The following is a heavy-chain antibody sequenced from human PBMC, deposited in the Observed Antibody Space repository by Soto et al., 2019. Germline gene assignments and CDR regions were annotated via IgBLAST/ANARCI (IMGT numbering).Heavy chain of an antibody. V-gene: IGHV1-2*02. Sequence: QVQLVQSGAEVKKPGASVKVSCKASGYTFTGYYMHWVRQAPGQGLEWMGWINPNSGGTNYAQKFQGRVTMTRDTSISTAYMELSRLRSDDTAVYYCARDIGGRAIMSAEESWWGQGTLVTVSS. CDR1: GYTFTGYY. D-gene: IGHD2-15*01. J-gene: IGHJ4*02. CDR3: ARDIGGRAIMSAEESW. CDR2: INPNSGGT.